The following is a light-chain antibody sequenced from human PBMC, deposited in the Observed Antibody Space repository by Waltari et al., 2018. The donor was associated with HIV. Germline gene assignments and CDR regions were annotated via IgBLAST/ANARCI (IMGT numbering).Light chain of an antibody. CDR2: WSS. J-gene: IGKJ5*01. Sequence: DVVVTQSPDTLAVSLGELATINSQSSRSLLDRSIDNDYWAWYQRKGGQRPRLRIYWSSTRESGVPDRFSGNGSGTDYTLTIGDLQAEDVAVYYCQQYYKWPLTFGQGTRLEIK. CDR3: QQYYKWPLT. CDR1: RSLLDRSIDNDY. V-gene: IGKV4-1*01.